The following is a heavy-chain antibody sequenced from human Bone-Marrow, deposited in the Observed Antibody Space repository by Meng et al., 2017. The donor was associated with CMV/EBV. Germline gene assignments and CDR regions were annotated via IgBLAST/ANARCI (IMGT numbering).Heavy chain of an antibody. D-gene: IGHD2-15*01. V-gene: IGHV3-30-3*01. CDR3: ARASCSGGSCYSLIDY. J-gene: IGHJ4*02. Sequence: GGSLRLSCAASGFTFSSYAMHWVRQAPGKGLEWVAVISYDGSNKYYADSVKGRFTISRDNSKNTLYLQMNSLRAEDTAVYYCARASCSGGSCYSLIDYCGQGTLVTVSS. CDR1: GFTFSSYA. CDR2: ISYDGSNK.